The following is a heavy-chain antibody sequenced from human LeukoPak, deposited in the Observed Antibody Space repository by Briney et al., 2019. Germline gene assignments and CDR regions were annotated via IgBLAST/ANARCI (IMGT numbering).Heavy chain of an antibody. D-gene: IGHD6-13*01. Sequence: PSETPSLTCTVSGGSVSSSSYYWGWIRQPPGKGLEWIGSIYYSGSTYYNPSLKSRVTISVDTSKNQFSLKLSSVTAADTAVYYCARHEDSSSWSPFDYWGQGTLVTVSS. J-gene: IGHJ4*02. CDR2: IYYSGST. V-gene: IGHV4-39*01. CDR1: GGSVSSSSYY. CDR3: ARHEDSSSWSPFDY.